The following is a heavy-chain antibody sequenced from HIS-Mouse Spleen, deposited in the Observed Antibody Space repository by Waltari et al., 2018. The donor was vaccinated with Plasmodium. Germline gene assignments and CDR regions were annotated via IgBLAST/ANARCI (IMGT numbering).Heavy chain of an antibody. CDR3: ARVLGYKAAAGTFVEYFQH. CDR2: INPNSGGT. V-gene: IGHV1-2*02. CDR1: GYTFTGYY. J-gene: IGHJ1*01. Sequence: QVQLVQSGAEVKKPGASVKVSCKASGYTFTGYYMHWVRQAPGQGLEWMGWINPNSGGTNYAQKFQGRVTMPRDTSISTAYRELSRLRSDDTAVYYCARVLGYKAAAGTFVEYFQHWGQGTLVTVSS. D-gene: IGHD6-13*01.